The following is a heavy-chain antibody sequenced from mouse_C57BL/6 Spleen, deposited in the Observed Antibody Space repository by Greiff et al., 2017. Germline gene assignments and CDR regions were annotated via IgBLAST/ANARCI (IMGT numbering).Heavy chain of an antibody. CDR2: IYPGSGNT. D-gene: IGHD1-1*01. J-gene: IGHJ3*01. CDR1: GYTFTDYY. CDR3: ARGYGSSYPFAY. V-gene: IGHV1-76*01. Sequence: VKLQESGAELVRPGASVKLSCKASGYTFTDYYINWVKQRPGQGLEWIARIYPGSGNTYYNEKFKGKATLTAEKSSSTAYMQRSSLTSEDSAVYFCARGYGSSYPFAYWGQGTLVTVSA.